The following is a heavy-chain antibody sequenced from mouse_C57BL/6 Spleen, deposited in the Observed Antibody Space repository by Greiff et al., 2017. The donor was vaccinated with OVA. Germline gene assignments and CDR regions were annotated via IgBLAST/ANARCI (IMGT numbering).Heavy chain of an antibody. CDR1: GFSFNTYA. J-gene: IGHJ3*01. V-gene: IGHV10-1*01. CDR2: IRSKSNNYAT. Sequence: DVKLVESGGGLVQPKGSLKLSCAASGFSFNTYAMNWVRQAPGKGLEWVARIRSKSNNYATYYADSVKDRFTISRDDSESMLYLQMNNLKTEDTAMYYCVRDSSGWFAYWGQGTLVTVSA. CDR3: VRDSSGWFAY. D-gene: IGHD3-2*02.